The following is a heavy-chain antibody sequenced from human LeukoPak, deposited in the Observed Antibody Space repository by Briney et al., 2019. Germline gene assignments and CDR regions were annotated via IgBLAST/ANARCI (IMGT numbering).Heavy chain of an antibody. V-gene: IGHV3-20*04. CDR1: GFDDYG. Sequence: GALRLSCAASGFDDYGMSWVHQAPGKGLEWVSGINWNADSTGYADSVKGRFTISRDNAKNSLYLQMKSLRVEDTGVYYCARDAGGRTQREGWFDPWGQGTLVTVSS. J-gene: IGHJ5*02. D-gene: IGHD1-26*01. CDR2: INWNADST. CDR3: ARDAGGRTQREGWFDP.